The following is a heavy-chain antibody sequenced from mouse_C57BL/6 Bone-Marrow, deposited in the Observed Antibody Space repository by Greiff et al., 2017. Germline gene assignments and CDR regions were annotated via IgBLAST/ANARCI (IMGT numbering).Heavy chain of an antibody. D-gene: IGHD2-3*01. CDR1: GYTFTSYW. J-gene: IGHJ4*01. V-gene: IGHV1-55*01. CDR2: IYPGSGST. Sequence: QVQLKQPGAELVKPGASVKMSCKASGYTFTSYWITWVKQRPGQGLEWIGDIYPGSGSTNYNEKFKSKATLTVDTSSSTAYMQLSSLTSEDSAVYYCARGLLGYAMDYWGQGTSVTVSS. CDR3: ARGLLGYAMDY.